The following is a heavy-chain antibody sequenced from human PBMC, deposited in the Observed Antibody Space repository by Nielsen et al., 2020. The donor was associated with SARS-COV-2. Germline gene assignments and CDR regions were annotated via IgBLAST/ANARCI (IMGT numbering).Heavy chain of an antibody. J-gene: IGHJ6*02. D-gene: IGHD3-9*01. Sequence: ASVKVSCKASGYTFTSYGISWVRQAPGQGLEWMGWINPNSGGTNYAQKFQGWVTMTRDTSISTAYMELSRLRSDDTAVYYCARDRGYDILTGYSDYYGMDVWGQGTTVTVSS. V-gene: IGHV1-2*04. CDR3: ARDRGYDILTGYSDYYGMDV. CDR2: INPNSGGT. CDR1: GYTFTSYG.